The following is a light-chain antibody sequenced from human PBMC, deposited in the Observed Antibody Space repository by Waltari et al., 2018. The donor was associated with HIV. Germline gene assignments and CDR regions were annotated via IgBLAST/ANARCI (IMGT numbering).Light chain of an antibody. J-gene: IGLJ1*01. Sequence: QSVLTQPPSVSGAPGQRVTISCTGSSPNIGAGYPVPWYQQLPGTAPKLLIYGNSNRPSGVPDRFSGSKSGTSASLAITGLQAEDEADYHCQSHDSSLSGYVFGTGTKVTVL. CDR1: SPNIGAGYP. CDR2: GNS. CDR3: QSHDSSLSGYV. V-gene: IGLV1-40*01.